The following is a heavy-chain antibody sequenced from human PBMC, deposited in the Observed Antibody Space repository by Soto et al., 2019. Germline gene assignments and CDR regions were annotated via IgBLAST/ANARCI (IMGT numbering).Heavy chain of an antibody. CDR1: GFTFTRYS. CDR2: ISSTTNYI. J-gene: IGHJ4*02. CDR3: ARESEDLTSNFDY. V-gene: IGHV3-21*06. Sequence: GGSLRLSCAASGFTFTRYSMDWVRQAPGKGLEWVSSISSTTNYIYYGDSMKGRFTISRDNAKNSLYLEMNSLRAEDTAVYYCARESEDLTSNFDYWGQGTLVTVSS.